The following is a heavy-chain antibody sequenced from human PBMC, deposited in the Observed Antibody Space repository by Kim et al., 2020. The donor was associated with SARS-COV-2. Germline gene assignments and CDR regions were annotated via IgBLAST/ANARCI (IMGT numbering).Heavy chain of an antibody. V-gene: IGHV3-23*01. J-gene: IGHJ3*02. CDR2: ISGSGGST. D-gene: IGHD5-18*01. CDR1: GFTFSSYA. Sequence: GGSLRLSCAASGFTFSSYAMSWVRQAPGKGLEWVSAISGSGGSTYYADSVKGRFTISRDNSKNTLYLQMKSLRAEDTAVYYCARERWLQPDAFDIWGQGTMVTVSS. CDR3: ARERWLQPDAFDI.